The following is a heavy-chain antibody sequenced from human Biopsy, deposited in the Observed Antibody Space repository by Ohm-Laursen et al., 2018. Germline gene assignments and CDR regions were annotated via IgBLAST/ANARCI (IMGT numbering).Heavy chain of an antibody. J-gene: IGHJ4*02. D-gene: IGHD3/OR15-3a*01. CDR1: GASVSSGSYD. V-gene: IGHV4-61*01. CDR2: IYNDVST. CDR3: VRLNRRGNIIFFDY. Sequence: SDTLSLTYTVSGASVSSGSYDWSWIRQPPGKGLEWIGNIYNDVSTKYNPSLRSRVTISADKSANQFSLKLRSVTAADTAVYYCVRLNRRGNIIFFDYWGRGTLVTVSS.